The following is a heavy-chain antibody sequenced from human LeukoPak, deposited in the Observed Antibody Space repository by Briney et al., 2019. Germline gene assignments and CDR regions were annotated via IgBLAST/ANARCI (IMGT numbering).Heavy chain of an antibody. J-gene: IGHJ5*02. V-gene: IGHV1-69*05. CDR1: GGTFSSYA. D-gene: IGHD2-2*01. CDR3: ATQAYCSSTSCYSDNWFDP. CDR2: IIPILGTA. Sequence: GSSVKVSCKASGGTFSSYAISWVRQAPGQGLEWMGGIIPILGTANYAQKFQGRVTITTDESTSTAYMELSSLRSEDTAVYYCATQAYCSSTSCYSDNWFDPWGQGTLVTVSS.